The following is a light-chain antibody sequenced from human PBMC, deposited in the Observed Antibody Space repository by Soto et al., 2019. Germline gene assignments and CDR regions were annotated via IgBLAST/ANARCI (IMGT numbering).Light chain of an antibody. CDR3: SSYTSSSPPYV. J-gene: IGLJ1*01. CDR1: SSDVGGYNY. V-gene: IGLV2-14*01. Sequence: QSVLTQPASVSGSPGQSITISCTGTSSDVGGYNYVSWYQQHPGKAPKLMIYDVSNRPSGVSNRFSGSKSGNTASLTISGLQAEDDVDYYCSSYTSSSPPYVFGTGPNV. CDR2: DVS.